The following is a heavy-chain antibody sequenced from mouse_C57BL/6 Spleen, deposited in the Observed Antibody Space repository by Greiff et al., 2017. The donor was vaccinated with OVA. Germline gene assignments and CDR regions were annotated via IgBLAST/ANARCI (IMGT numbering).Heavy chain of an antibody. V-gene: IGHV1-26*01. CDR2: INPNNGGT. Sequence: VQLQQSGPELVKPGASVKISCKASGYTFTDYYMNWVKQSHGKSLEWIGDINPNNGGTSYNQKFKGKATLTVDKSSSTAYMELRSLTSEDSAVYYCASSLGYSNYDAYWGQGTLVTVSA. J-gene: IGHJ3*01. CDR3: ASSLGYSNYDAY. CDR1: GYTFTDYY. D-gene: IGHD2-5*01.